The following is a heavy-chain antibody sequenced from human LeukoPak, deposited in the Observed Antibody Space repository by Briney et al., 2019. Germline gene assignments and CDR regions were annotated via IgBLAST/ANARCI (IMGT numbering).Heavy chain of an antibody. CDR3: ASTCSSTSCYGFHYGMDV. D-gene: IGHD2-2*01. Sequence: PGGSLRLSCAASGFTFSSYGMSWVRQAPGKGLEWVANIKQDGSKKYYVDSVKGRFTISRDNAKNSLYLQMNSLRAEDTAVYYCASTCSSTSCYGFHYGMDVWGKGTTVTVSS. V-gene: IGHV3-7*03. CDR1: GFTFSSYG. J-gene: IGHJ6*04. CDR2: IKQDGSKK.